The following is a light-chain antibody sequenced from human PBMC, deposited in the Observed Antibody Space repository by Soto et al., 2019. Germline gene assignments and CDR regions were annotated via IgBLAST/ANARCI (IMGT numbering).Light chain of an antibody. CDR1: QSVSSY. J-gene: IGKJ3*01. CDR3: HQRSNWPLFT. Sequence: EIVLTQSPATLSLSPGERATLSCRASQSVSSYLAWYQQKPGQAPRLRIYDASNRATGIPARFSGSGSGTDFTLTISSLEPEDFAVYYCHQRSNWPLFTFCPGTKVYIK. CDR2: DAS. V-gene: IGKV3-11*01.